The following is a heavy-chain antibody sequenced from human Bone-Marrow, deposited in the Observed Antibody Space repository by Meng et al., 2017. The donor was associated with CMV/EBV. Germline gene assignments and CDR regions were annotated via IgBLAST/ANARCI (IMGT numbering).Heavy chain of an antibody. V-gene: IGHV3-9*01. J-gene: IGHJ4*02. CDR3: ARDDYSNYPIDS. D-gene: IGHD4-11*01. CDR2: ISWNSGSI. Sequence: GGSLRLSCAASGFTFDDYAMHWVRQAPGKGLEWVSGISWNSGSIGYADSVKGRFSISRDNSKNTLYLQMNSLRAEDTAVYYCARDDYSNYPIDSWGQGTLVTISS. CDR1: GFTFDDYA.